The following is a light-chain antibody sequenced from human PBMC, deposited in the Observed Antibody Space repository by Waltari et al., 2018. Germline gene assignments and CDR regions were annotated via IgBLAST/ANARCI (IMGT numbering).Light chain of an antibody. Sequence: SYVLTQPPSVSVAPGKTPRIRCGGNHIGPYSVHWYRQKPGQAPALVIFYDRDRPSGIPERFSGSNSGNTATLTINRVEAGDEADYYCQVWDNSRDVVVFGGGTKLTVL. CDR3: QVWDNSRDVVV. J-gene: IGLJ2*01. V-gene: IGLV3-21*04. CDR1: HIGPYS. CDR2: YDR.